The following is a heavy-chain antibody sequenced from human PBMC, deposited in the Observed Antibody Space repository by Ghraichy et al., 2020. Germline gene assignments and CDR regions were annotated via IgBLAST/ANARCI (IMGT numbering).Heavy chain of an antibody. CDR1: GGSISNYY. J-gene: IGHJ6*02. Sequence: SETLSLTCTVSGGSISNYYWSWIRQPPGKGLEWIGYFYYGGSTHYNPSLKSRVTISVDTSKKQFSLQLSSVTAADTAVYYWVRYCASTSCYDGAYYYYAMDVWGQGTTVAVSS. CDR3: VRYCASTSCYDGAYYYYAMDV. V-gene: IGHV4-59*01. D-gene: IGHD2-2*01. CDR2: FYYGGST.